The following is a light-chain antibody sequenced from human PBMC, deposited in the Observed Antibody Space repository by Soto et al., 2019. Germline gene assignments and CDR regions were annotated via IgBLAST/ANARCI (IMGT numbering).Light chain of an antibody. Sequence: DIQMTQSPSSLSASVGDRDTITSRASQSISSYLNWYQQKPGKAPKLLIYAASSLQSGVPSRFSGSGSGTDFTLTISSLQPEDFATYYCQQSYNTPLTFGPGTKVDIK. J-gene: IGKJ3*01. V-gene: IGKV1-39*01. CDR2: AAS. CDR1: QSISSY. CDR3: QQSYNTPLT.